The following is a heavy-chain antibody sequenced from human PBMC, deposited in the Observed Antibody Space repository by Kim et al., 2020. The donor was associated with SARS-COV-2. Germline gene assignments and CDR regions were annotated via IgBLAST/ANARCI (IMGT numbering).Heavy chain of an antibody. CDR3: ARRITMVRGVSSARYFAL. CDR2: IYYSGST. Sequence: SETLSLTCTVSGGSISSYYWSWIRQPPGKGLEWIGYIYYSGSTNYNPSLKSRVTISVDTSKNQFSLRLSSVTTADTAVYYCARRITMVRGVSSARYFAL. D-gene: IGHD3-10*01. J-gene: IGHJ2*01. CDR1: GGSISSYY. V-gene: IGHV4-59*08.